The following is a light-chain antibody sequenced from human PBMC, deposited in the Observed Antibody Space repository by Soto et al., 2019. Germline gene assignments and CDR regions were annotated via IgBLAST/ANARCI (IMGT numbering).Light chain of an antibody. J-gene: IGKJ2*01. Sequence: DIQMTQSPSSLSASVGDRVTITCRASQSISFTLNWFQQKPGKAPKLLIYAASSLQSGVPSRFSGSGSGTDFTLTISSLQPEDFATYFCQQSYSTLYTFGQGTKLEIK. CDR3: QQSYSTLYT. CDR1: QSISFT. CDR2: AAS. V-gene: IGKV1-39*01.